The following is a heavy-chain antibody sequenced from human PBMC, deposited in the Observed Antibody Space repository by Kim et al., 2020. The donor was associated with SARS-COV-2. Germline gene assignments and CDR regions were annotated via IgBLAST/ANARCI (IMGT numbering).Heavy chain of an antibody. V-gene: IGHV3-11*04. Sequence: GGSLRLSCAASGFTFSDYDMSWIRQAPGKGLEWISYISNRAYTINYAASVQGRFTISRDNGGNSLSLQMTSLRPDDTSIYYCARDRGYYFDYWGLGTLVT. CDR3: ARDRGYYFDY. J-gene: IGHJ4*02. CDR2: ISNRAYTI. D-gene: IGHD6-13*01. CDR1: GFTFSDYD.